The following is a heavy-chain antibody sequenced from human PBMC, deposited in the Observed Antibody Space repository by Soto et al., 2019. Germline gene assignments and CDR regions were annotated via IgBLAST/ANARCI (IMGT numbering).Heavy chain of an antibody. V-gene: IGHV1-18*01. CDR1: GYPFTSYG. D-gene: IGHD3-3*01. CDR2: ISAYNGNT. J-gene: IGHJ4*02. CDR3: ARALYYDFWSGYRNGYYFDY. Sequence: ASVKVSCKASGYPFTSYGISWVRQAPGQGLERMGWISAYNGNTNYAQKLQGRVTMTTDTSTSTAYMELRSLRSDDTAVYYCARALYYDFWSGYRNGYYFDYWGQGTLVTVS.